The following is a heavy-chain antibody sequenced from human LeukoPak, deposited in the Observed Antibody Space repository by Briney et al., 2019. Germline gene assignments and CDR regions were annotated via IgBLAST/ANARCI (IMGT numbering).Heavy chain of an antibody. V-gene: IGHV3-64*01. CDR3: ARGGSGWYRGGFDY. D-gene: IGHD6-19*01. CDR1: GFTFSSYA. J-gene: IGHJ4*02. Sequence: GGCLRVSCAAPGFTFSSYAMHCVCQALGEGLEYVSSNGSSGSTTHYGSSVKDRFTISRDNSKNTLYLQMGSLRAEDMAVYYCARGGSGWYRGGFDYWGQGTLVTVSS. CDR2: NGSSGSTT.